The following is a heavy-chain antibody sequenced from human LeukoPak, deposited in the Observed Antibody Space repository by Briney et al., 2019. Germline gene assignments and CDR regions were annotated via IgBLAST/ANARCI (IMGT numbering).Heavy chain of an antibody. CDR1: GGSISSGSYS. J-gene: IGHJ4*02. Sequence: SETLSLTCTVSGGSISSGSYSWSWIRQPAGKGLEWIGRIYTSGSTNYNPSLKSRVTISVDTSKNQFSLKLSSVTAADTAVYYCARGIVGAKFDYWGQGTLVTVSS. D-gene: IGHD1-26*01. V-gene: IGHV4-61*02. CDR2: IYTSGST. CDR3: ARGIVGAKFDY.